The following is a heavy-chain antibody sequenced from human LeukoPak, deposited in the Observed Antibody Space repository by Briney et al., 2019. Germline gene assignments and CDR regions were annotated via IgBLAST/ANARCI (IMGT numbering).Heavy chain of an antibody. CDR1: GFTFNSYS. Sequence: GGSLRLSCAASGFTFNSYSMNWVRQAPGKGLEWVSYISFSSNTIYYADSVKGRFTISRDNDKYSLYLQMNNLRAEDTAMYYCARDPASYWGRGTLVTVSS. CDR2: ISFSSNTI. J-gene: IGHJ4*02. CDR3: ARDPASY. V-gene: IGHV3-48*01.